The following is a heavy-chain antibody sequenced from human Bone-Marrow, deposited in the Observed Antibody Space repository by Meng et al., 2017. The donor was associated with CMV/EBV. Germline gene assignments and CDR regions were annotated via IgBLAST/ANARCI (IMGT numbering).Heavy chain of an antibody. CDR3: ARAPRSTVFRGIDV. V-gene: IGHV3-53*01. CDR1: GFTFSSKC. D-gene: IGHD5/OR15-5a*01. CDR2: IYDDGET. J-gene: IGHJ6*02. Sequence: GGSLRLSCAASGFTFSSKCMTWVRQAPGRGLEWVSTIYDDGETYYADSVKGRFTISRDNSKNALYLQMHSLRAEDSAMYYCARAPRSTVFRGIDVWGQGTTVTVSS.